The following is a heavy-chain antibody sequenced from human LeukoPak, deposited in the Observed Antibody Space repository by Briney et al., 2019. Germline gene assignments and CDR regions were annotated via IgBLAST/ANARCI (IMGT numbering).Heavy chain of an antibody. J-gene: IGHJ6*04. CDR1: GFTFSNAW. V-gene: IGHV3-15*01. Sequence: PGGSLRLSCAASGFTFSNAWMSWVCQAPGKGLEWVGRIKSKTDGGTTDYAAPVKGRFTISRDDSKNTLYLQMNSLKTEDTAVYYCTTVEVLPAAEKLCMDVWGKGTTVTVSS. D-gene: IGHD2-2*01. CDR3: TTVEVLPAAEKLCMDV. CDR2: IKSKTDGGTT.